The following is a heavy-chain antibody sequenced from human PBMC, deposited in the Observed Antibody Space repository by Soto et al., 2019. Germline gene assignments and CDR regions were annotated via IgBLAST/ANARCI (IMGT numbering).Heavy chain of an antibody. CDR2: AIPVYGST. J-gene: IGHJ3*02. CDR3: ARRGVANSRDAFDI. Sequence: QVQLVQSGAEVKKPGTSVKVSCEVSGGTFSNYAITWVRQAPGQGLDWLGGAIPVYGSTNYAQKFQGRVTITAGEAATTTFMELSSLRSDDTAVYYCARRGVANSRDAFDIWGQGTLVTV. CDR1: GGTFSNYA. D-gene: IGHD1-26*01. V-gene: IGHV1-69*01.